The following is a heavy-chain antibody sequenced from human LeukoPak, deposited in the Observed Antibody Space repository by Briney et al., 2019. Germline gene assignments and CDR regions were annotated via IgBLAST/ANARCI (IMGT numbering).Heavy chain of an antibody. CDR3: ARARPLGWFDP. CDR1: GGSISSGSYY. J-gene: IGHJ5*02. Sequence: SETLSLTCTVSGGSISSGSYYWSWIRQPAGKGLEWIGRIYTSGSTNYNPSLKSRVTISVDTSKNQFSLKLSSVTAADTAVYYCARARPLGWFDPWGQGTLVTVSS. D-gene: IGHD3-10*01. CDR2: IYTSGST. V-gene: IGHV4-61*02.